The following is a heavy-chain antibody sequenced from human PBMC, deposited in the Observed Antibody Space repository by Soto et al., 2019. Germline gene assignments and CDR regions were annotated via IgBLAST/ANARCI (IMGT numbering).Heavy chain of an antibody. Sequence: GGSLRLSCAASGFTFSSYWMSWVRQAPGKGLEWVANIKQDGSEKYYVDSVKGRFTISRDNAKNSLYLQMNSLRAEDTAVYYCARDRYYYGSGIEVWGQGTLVTVSS. V-gene: IGHV3-7*01. D-gene: IGHD3-10*01. CDR1: GFTFSSYW. CDR2: IKQDGSEK. J-gene: IGHJ4*02. CDR3: ARDRYYYGSGIEV.